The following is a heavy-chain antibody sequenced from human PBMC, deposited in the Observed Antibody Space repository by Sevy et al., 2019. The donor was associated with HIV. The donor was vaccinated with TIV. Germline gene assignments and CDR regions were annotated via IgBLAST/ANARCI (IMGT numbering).Heavy chain of an antibody. V-gene: IGHV3-30*04. Sequence: GGSLRLSCAASGFTFSSYPMHWVRQAPGKGLEWVAVISYDGSNKYYADSVKGRLTISRDNSKNTLYVQMNSLRAEDMAVFYCGRDREMGNYYDSSGSIDYWGQGTLVTVSS. CDR3: GRDREMGNYYDSSGSIDY. J-gene: IGHJ4*02. CDR2: ISYDGSNK. D-gene: IGHD3-22*01. CDR1: GFTFSSYP.